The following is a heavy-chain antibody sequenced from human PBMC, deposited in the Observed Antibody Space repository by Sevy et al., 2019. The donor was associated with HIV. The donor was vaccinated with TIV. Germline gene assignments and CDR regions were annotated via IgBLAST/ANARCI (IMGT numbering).Heavy chain of an antibody. Sequence: GGSLRLSCAVSGLSFDSYGMTWVRQAPGKGLEWVSGISGSGTRTYYADSVKGRFSISRDNSKNRLYLQMNSLRSEDTGIYNCSKGGGGHYDPDEIGYYFYYYNMDVWGKGTTVTVSS. V-gene: IGHV3-23*01. CDR1: GLSFDSYG. CDR2: ISGSGTRT. J-gene: IGHJ6*03. CDR3: SKGGGGHYDPDEIGYYFYYYNMDV. D-gene: IGHD3-22*01.